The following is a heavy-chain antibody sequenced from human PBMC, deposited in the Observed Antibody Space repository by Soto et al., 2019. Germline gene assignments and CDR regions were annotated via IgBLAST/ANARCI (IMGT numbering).Heavy chain of an antibody. V-gene: IGHV4-34*01. J-gene: IGHJ6*03. CDR2: INHSGST. Sequence: KASEALSHTSAVSGGAFSVYYWSWNRQPPGKGLEWIGEINHSGSTNYNPSLKSRVTISVDTSKNQFSLKLSSVTAADTSVYYCARSIVVVPAAIHYYYYMDVWGKGTTVT. CDR3: ARSIVVVPAAIHYYYYMDV. CDR1: GGAFSVYY. D-gene: IGHD2-2*01.